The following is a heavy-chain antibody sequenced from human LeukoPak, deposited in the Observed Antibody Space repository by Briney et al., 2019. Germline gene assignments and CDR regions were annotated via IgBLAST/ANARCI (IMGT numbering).Heavy chain of an antibody. CDR3: ARIWRSFGELAGVYGY. CDR1: GYTFTSYA. CDR2: INTNTGNP. D-gene: IGHD3-10*01. J-gene: IGHJ4*02. Sequence: ASVKVSRKASGYTFTSYAINWVRQAPGQGLELMGWINTNTGNPTYAQGFTGQFVFSLDTSVSTAYLQISSLKAEDTAVYYCARIWRSFGELAGVYGYWGEGTLVTVSS. V-gene: IGHV7-4-1*02.